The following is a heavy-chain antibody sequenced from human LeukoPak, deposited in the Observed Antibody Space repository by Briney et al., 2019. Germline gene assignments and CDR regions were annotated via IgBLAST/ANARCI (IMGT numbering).Heavy chain of an antibody. J-gene: IGHJ6*02. V-gene: IGHV3-7*03. D-gene: IGHD5-12*01. CDR1: GFTFSHSW. CDR3: AKEWRGYSDYDAPYYYYGMDV. Sequence: GGSLRLSCVASGFTFSHSWMTWVRQAPGKGLEWVGHIKEDGSSQNYADSVKGRFTISRDNSKNSLYLQMNSLRTEDTALYYCAKEWRGYSDYDAPYYYYGMDVWGQGTTVTVSS. CDR2: IKEDGSSQ.